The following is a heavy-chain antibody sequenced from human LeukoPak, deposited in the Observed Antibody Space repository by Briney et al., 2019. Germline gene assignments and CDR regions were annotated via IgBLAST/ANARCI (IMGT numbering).Heavy chain of an antibody. D-gene: IGHD3-3*01. Sequence: GGSLRLSCAASGFTFSSYAMSWVRQAPGKGLEWVSTFGVGGGTYYPDSVKGRFTISRDNSRNTLYLQVNGLRAEDTAVYFCAKVRGTEESRFFDYWGQGTLVTVSS. CDR3: AKVRGTEESRFFDY. CDR2: FGVGGGT. J-gene: IGHJ4*02. V-gene: IGHV3-23*01. CDR1: GFTFSSYA.